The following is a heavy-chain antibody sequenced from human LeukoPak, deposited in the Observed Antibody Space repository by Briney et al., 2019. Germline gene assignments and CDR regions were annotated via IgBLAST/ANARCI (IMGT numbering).Heavy chain of an antibody. V-gene: IGHV3-30-3*01. J-gene: IGHJ4*02. CDR2: ISYDGGNE. D-gene: IGHD2-21*02. CDR3: ARVRSVVVTAHNFDY. Sequence: TGGPLNLSCAASGFTFISYAMHWVRKAPGKGLDWLPVISYDGGNEYYADSVKGRFTISRDNSKNTLYLQMNSLRAEDTAVYYCARVRSVVVTAHNFDYWGQGTLVTVSS. CDR1: GFTFISYA.